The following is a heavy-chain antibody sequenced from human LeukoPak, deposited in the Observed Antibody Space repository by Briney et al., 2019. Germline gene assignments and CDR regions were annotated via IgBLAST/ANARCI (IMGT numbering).Heavy chain of an antibody. CDR1: GGSISSSSYY. D-gene: IGHD2-2*01. Sequence: SETLSLTCTVSGGSISSSSYYWGWIRQPPGKGLEWIGSIYYSGSTYYNPSLKSRVTISVDTSKNQFSLKLSSVTAADTAVYYCASPAGWCSSTSCITAFQHWGQGTLVTVSS. J-gene: IGHJ1*01. V-gene: IGHV4-39*01. CDR2: IYYSGST. CDR3: ASPAGWCSSTSCITAFQH.